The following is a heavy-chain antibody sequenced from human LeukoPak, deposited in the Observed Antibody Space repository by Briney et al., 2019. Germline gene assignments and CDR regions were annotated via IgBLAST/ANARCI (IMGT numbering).Heavy chain of an antibody. V-gene: IGHV3-33*01. Sequence: PGKSLRLSCAASGFTLRNYGMHWVRQAPGKGLEGVAVTWNDGSKKYYADSLEGRFTISKDDSKNTLYLQMNGLRVEDTAVYYCARPGDVYRCWYMDVWGKGTTVTVSS. CDR1: GFTLRNYG. CDR2: TWNDGSKK. D-gene: IGHD4/OR15-4a*01. CDR3: ARPGDVYRCWYMDV. J-gene: IGHJ6*03.